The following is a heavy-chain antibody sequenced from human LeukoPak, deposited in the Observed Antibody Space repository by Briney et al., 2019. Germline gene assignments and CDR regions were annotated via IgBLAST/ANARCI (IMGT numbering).Heavy chain of an antibody. CDR1: GGSISSSSYY. CDR2: IYYSENT. J-gene: IGHJ5*02. D-gene: IGHD6-19*01. V-gene: IGHV4-39*07. Sequence: PSETPSLTCTVSGGSISSSSYYWGWIRQPPGKGLEWIGSIYYSENTYKNPSLKSRVTIFVDTSKNQFSLKLSSVTAADTAVYYCARVLAVAGTSWFDPWGQGTLVTVSS. CDR3: ARVLAVAGTSWFDP.